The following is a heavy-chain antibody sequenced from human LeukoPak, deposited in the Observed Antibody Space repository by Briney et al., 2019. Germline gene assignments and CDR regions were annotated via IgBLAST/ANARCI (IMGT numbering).Heavy chain of an antibody. V-gene: IGHV3-23*01. CDR2: ISGSGGST. J-gene: IGHJ5*02. CDR1: GFTFSSYG. CDR3: AKSRSGTNWFDP. Sequence: PGGSLRLSCAASGFTFSSYGMSWVRQAPGKGLEWVSAISGSGGSTYYADSVKGRFTISRDNSKNTLYLQMNSLRAEDTAVYYCAKSRSGTNWFDPWGQGTLVTVSS. D-gene: IGHD2-15*01.